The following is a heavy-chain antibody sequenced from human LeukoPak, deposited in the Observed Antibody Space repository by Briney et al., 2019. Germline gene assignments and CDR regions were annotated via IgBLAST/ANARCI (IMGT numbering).Heavy chain of an antibody. Sequence: GGSLRLSCVASGFTFSRYWMSWVRQAPGKGLEWVANIKQDGSEKYYVDSVKGRFTISRDNARNSLSLQMNSLRAEDTAVYYCARDKYYDRYFDSWGQGTLVTVSS. CDR1: GFTFSRYW. V-gene: IGHV3-7*01. CDR2: IKQDGSEK. CDR3: ARDKYYDRYFDS. D-gene: IGHD3-22*01. J-gene: IGHJ4*02.